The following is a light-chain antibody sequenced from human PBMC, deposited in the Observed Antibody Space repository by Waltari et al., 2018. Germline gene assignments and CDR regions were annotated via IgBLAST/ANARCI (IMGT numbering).Light chain of an antibody. V-gene: IGKV4-1*01. Sequence: DIIMTQSPDSLAVSLGERATLNCKSNQSLLYYANNRDYLAWFPQKPGQPPTFLIYLASAREAGVPDRFSGSGSGTDFTLTITSLQAEDVGVYYCQQYYTHPITFGQGTRLEI. J-gene: IGKJ5*01. CDR3: QQYYTHPIT. CDR2: LAS. CDR1: QSLLYYANNRDY.